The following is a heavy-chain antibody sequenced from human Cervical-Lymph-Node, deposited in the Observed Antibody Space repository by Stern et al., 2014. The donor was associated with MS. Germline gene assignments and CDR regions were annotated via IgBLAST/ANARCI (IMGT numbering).Heavy chain of an antibody. CDR2: ISASGST. D-gene: IGHD3-10*01. V-gene: IGHV4-31*01. CDR1: GCSISRGDYF. CDR3: ARDGVVRGVTYNWFDP. Sequence: VQLVESGPGLVKPSQTLSLTCTVSGCSISRGDYFWSWLRPFPGKGLVWIGYISASGSTYYNPALHRLPTISMDTSKTQFSPTLTTVTAADKAVYYYARDGVVRGVTYNWFDPWGQGTLVTVSS. J-gene: IGHJ5*02.